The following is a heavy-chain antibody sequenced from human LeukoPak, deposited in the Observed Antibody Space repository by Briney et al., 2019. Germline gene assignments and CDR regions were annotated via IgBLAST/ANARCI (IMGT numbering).Heavy chain of an antibody. Sequence: PGGSLRLSCAASGFTFDDYGMSWVRQAPGKGLEWVSGINWNGGSTGYADSVKGRFTISRDNAKNSLYLQMNSLRAEDTALYHCARDGYSASYYLPSDAFDIWGQGTMVTVSS. CDR2: INWNGGST. CDR1: GFTFDDYG. CDR3: ARDGYSASYYLPSDAFDI. D-gene: IGHD1-26*01. J-gene: IGHJ3*02. V-gene: IGHV3-20*01.